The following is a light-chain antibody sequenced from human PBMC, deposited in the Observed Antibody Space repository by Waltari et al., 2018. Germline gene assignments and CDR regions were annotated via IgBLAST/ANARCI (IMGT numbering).Light chain of an antibody. Sequence: EIEMTQSPATLSVSPGERATVSCRASQSVGNKLAWYQQKPGQAPRPLFSDASTGATGIPVRFSGSGSGTEFTLTISSLQSEDFAVYYCQQSNNWPYTFGQGTKLEIK. CDR3: QQSNNWPYT. CDR1: QSVGNK. J-gene: IGKJ2*01. V-gene: IGKV3-15*01. CDR2: DAS.